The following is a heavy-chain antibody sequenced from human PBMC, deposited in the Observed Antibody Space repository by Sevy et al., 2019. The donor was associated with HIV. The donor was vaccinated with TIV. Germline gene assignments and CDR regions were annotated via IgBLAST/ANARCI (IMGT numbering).Heavy chain of an antibody. J-gene: IGHJ6*02. V-gene: IGHV3-48*02. D-gene: IGHD6-25*01. CDR2: ISSSSSTI. CDR1: GFTFSSYN. Sequence: GGSLRLSCAASGFTFSSYNMNWVRQAPGKGLEWVSYISSSSSTIYYAESVKGRFTISRDNAKNSLYLQMNSLRDEDTAVYYCARGFIGAAYYYGMDVWGQGTTVTVSS. CDR3: ARGFIGAAYYYGMDV.